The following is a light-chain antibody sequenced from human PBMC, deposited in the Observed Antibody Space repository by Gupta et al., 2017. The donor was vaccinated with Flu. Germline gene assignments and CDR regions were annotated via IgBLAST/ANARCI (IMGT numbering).Light chain of an antibody. CDR1: TTNVESKL. V-gene: IGLV1-47*02. Sequence: RVTNCSAGSTTNVESKLVSWYQQVPGTAPKLLIGGDDKRRSGVPDRFSGAKSGTSASLAISGLRAEDEAAYFCSSWDDSLSGWVFGGGTKLTVL. J-gene: IGLJ3*02. CDR2: GDD. CDR3: SSWDDSLSGWV.